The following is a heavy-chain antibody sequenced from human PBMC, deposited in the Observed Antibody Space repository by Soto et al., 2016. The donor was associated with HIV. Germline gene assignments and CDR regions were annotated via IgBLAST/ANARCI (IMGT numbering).Heavy chain of an antibody. D-gene: IGHD3-3*01. CDR1: GFNFSSYW. CDR2: INSDGSNT. Sequence: EVQLVESGGGLVQPGGSLRLSCAASGFNFSSYWMHWVRQAPGKGLMWVSRINSDGSNTRYADSVKGRFTISRDNAKNTLCLQMSSLRADDTAVYYCARDRSFWSGSLYYWGQGTLVTVSS. V-gene: IGHV3-74*01. J-gene: IGHJ4*02. CDR3: ARDRSFWSGSLYY.